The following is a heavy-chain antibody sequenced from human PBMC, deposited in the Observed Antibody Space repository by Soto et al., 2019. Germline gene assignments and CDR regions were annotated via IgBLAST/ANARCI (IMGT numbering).Heavy chain of an antibody. V-gene: IGHV3-30-3*01. Sequence: QVQLVESGGGVVQPGRSLRLSCAASGFTFSSYAMHWVRQAPGKGLEWVAVISYDGSNEYYADSVKGRFTISRDNSKNTLYLQMNSLRAEDTAVYYCARDLTVVVPAALSRYYGMDVWGQGTTVTVSS. CDR2: ISYDGSNE. CDR3: ARDLTVVVPAALSRYYGMDV. CDR1: GFTFSSYA. D-gene: IGHD2-2*01. J-gene: IGHJ6*02.